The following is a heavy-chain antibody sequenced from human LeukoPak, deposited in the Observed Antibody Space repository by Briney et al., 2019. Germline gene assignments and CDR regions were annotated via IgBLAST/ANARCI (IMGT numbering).Heavy chain of an antibody. Sequence: ASVKVSCKASGGTFSSYAISWVRQAPGQGLEWMGGIIPIFGTANYAQKFQGRVTITADESTSTAYMELSSLRSEDTAVYYCASPRGDYEAFGMDVWGQGTTVTVSS. J-gene: IGHJ6*02. CDR3: ASPRGDYEAFGMDV. V-gene: IGHV1-69*13. CDR2: IIPIFGTA. D-gene: IGHD4-17*01. CDR1: GGTFSSYA.